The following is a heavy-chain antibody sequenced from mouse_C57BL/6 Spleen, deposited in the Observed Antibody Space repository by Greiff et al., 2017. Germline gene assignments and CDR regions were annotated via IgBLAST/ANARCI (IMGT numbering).Heavy chain of an antibody. J-gene: IGHJ2*01. Sequence: QVQLQQSGAELVRPGSSVKLSCKASGYTFTSYWMHWVKQRPIQGLEWIGNIDPSDSETHYNQKFKDKATLTVDKSSSTAYMQLSSLTSEDSAVYYCARDPHYYGSSSYFDYWGQGTTLTVSS. CDR1: GYTFTSYW. CDR3: ARDPHYYGSSSYFDY. D-gene: IGHD1-1*01. V-gene: IGHV1-52*01. CDR2: IDPSDSET.